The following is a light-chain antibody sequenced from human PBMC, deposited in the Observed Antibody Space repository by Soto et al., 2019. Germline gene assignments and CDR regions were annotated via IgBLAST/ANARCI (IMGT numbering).Light chain of an antibody. J-gene: IGLJ2*01. CDR2: DVS. Sequence: QSVLTQPHSVSESPGQSVTISCTGTSSDVGGYNYVSWYQQHPDRAPKLIIYDVSKRPSGVPDRFSGSKSGNTASLTISGLQAEDEAVYYCCSFAGRYTLTFGGGTKLTVL. CDR1: SSDVGGYNY. CDR3: CSFAGRYTLT. V-gene: IGLV2-11*01.